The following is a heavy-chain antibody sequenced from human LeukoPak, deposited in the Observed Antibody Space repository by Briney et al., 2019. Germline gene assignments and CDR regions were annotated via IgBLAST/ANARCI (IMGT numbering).Heavy chain of an antibody. D-gene: IGHD5-12*01. CDR1: GFSLSTSGMC. J-gene: IGHJ6*02. V-gene: IGHV2-70*11. Sequence: SGPMLVNPTQTLTLTCTFSGFSLSTSGMCVSWIRQPPGRALEWLARIDWDDDKYYSTSLKTRLTISKDTSKNQVVLTMTNMDPEDTATFYCARMVATVGTYGMDVWGQGTTVTVSS. CDR2: IDWDDDK. CDR3: ARMVATVGTYGMDV.